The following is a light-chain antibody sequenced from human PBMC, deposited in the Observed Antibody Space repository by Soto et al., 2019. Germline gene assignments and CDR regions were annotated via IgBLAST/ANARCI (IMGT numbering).Light chain of an antibody. Sequence: VVLTQSPGTLSLSPGERATLSCRASQIISHKYLAWFQQKAGQAPRLLIHSVSVRATGAPDRFSGSGSGTDFTLTISRREPEDFAVYYCQLYSGSPWTFGQGTKVEV. V-gene: IGKV3-20*01. CDR1: QIISHKY. CDR3: QLYSGSPWT. J-gene: IGKJ1*01. CDR2: SVS.